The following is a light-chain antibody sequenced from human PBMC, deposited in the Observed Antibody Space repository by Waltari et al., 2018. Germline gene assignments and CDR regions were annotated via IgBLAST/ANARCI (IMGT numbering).Light chain of an antibody. CDR2: AIS. J-gene: IGKJ3*01. Sequence: DIQMTQPPSSVSASIGDSVPFTCRASQDVSSWLGWYQQKPGRAPKLLIFAISSLQSGVPSRFSGSGFGTNFTLTISSLQPDDLATYFCLQSSSIPFTFGPGTKVD. V-gene: IGKV1-12*01. CDR3: LQSSSIPFT. CDR1: QDVSSW.